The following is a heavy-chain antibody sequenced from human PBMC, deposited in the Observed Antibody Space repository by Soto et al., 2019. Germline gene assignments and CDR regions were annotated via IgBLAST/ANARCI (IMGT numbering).Heavy chain of an antibody. CDR2: ISYDGSNK. J-gene: IGHJ4*02. V-gene: IGHV3-30*18. D-gene: IGHD1-26*01. Sequence: QVQLVESGGGVVQPGRSLRLSCAASGFTFSSYGMHWVRQAPGKGLEWVAVISYDGSNKYYADSVKGRFTISRDNSKNTLYLQMNSLRAEDTAVYHCAKAAGYSGRSTFDYWGQGTLVTGSS. CDR3: AKAAGYSGRSTFDY. CDR1: GFTFSSYG.